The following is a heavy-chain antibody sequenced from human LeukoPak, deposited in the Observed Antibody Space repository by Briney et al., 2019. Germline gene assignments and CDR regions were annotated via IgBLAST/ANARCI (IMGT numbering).Heavy chain of an antibody. Sequence: SETLSLTCSVSGYSITTAYYWGWMRQPPGGGLEWIGSIYHNGKTYYNESLKSRVIMSIDASKNQFSLHLSSVTAADTAVYYCTRDPTFHGGGSYWGQGTLVIVSS. CDR3: TRDPTFHGGGSY. J-gene: IGHJ4*02. D-gene: IGHD2/OR15-2a*01. CDR1: GYSITTAYY. CDR2: IYHNGKT. V-gene: IGHV4-38-2*02.